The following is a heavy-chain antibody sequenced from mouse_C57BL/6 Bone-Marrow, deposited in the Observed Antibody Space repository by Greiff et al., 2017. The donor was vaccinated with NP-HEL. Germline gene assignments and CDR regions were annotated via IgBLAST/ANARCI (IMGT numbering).Heavy chain of an antibody. J-gene: IGHJ1*03. D-gene: IGHD2-5*01. CDR1: GYTFTSYG. CDR3: AIYSNQSLYWYYDV. Sequence: QVQLQQSGAELARPGASVKLSCKASGYTFTSYGISWVKQRTGQGLEWIGEIYPRSGNTYYNEKFKGKATLTADKSSSTAYMELRSLTSEDSAVYFCAIYSNQSLYWYYDVWGTGTTVTVSS. CDR2: IYPRSGNT. V-gene: IGHV1-81*01.